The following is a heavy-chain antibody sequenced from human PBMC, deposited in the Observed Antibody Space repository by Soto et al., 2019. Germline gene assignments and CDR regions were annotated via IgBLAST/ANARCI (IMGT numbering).Heavy chain of an antibody. Sequence: QAQLVESGGGMVQPGRSLRLSCAASGFAFSSYGMHWVRQAPGTGLERVAVISYDGSLQHYADSVKGRFTISRDNSKNMVLLQMSSLRAEDTAVYYCVSDRGYGHASVPYSWGQGTLVSVSS. V-gene: IGHV3-30*03. J-gene: IGHJ4*02. D-gene: IGHD5-18*01. CDR3: VSDRGYGHASVPYS. CDR1: GFAFSSYG. CDR2: ISYDGSLQ.